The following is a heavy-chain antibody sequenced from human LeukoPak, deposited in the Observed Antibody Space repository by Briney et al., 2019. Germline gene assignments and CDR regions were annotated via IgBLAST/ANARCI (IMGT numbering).Heavy chain of an antibody. CDR1: GFTFSDSL. CDR3: ARGDSSGAPDY. V-gene: IGHV3-11*01. Sequence: PGGSLRLSCAASGFTFSDSLVNWIRQAPGKEPEWLSYISHSGSNLDYAESVRGRFTISRDNANHSLYLQINSLRAEDTAVYYCARGDSSGAPDYWGQGTLVTVSS. D-gene: IGHD3-22*01. J-gene: IGHJ4*02. CDR2: ISHSGSNL.